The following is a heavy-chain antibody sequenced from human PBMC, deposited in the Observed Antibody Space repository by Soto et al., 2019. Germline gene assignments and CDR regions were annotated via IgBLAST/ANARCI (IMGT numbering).Heavy chain of an antibody. Sequence: GGSLRLSCAASGFTFSDYYMSWIRQAPGKGLEWVSAISGSGGSTYYADSVKGRFTISRDNSKNTLYLQMNSLRAEDTAVYYCAKGVKREYCSSTSCYTPNYYMDVWGKGTTVTVSS. CDR1: GFTFSDYY. CDR2: ISGSGGST. CDR3: AKGVKREYCSSTSCYTPNYYMDV. J-gene: IGHJ6*03. D-gene: IGHD2-2*02. V-gene: IGHV3-23*01.